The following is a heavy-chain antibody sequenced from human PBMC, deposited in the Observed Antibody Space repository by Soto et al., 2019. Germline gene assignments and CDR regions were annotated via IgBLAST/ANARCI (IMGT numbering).Heavy chain of an antibody. Sequence: EVQLLESGGGLVQPGGSLRLSCAASGFTFSSYALTWVRQAPGKGLEWVSAISGGGGSTYYADSVKGRFTISRDNSKNTLNLQMSSRRAEDTAVYYCAKDQATAGTISRYFQHWGQGTLAIVSS. D-gene: IGHD6-13*01. J-gene: IGHJ1*01. CDR1: GFTFSSYA. V-gene: IGHV3-23*01. CDR2: ISGGGGST. CDR3: AKDQATAGTISRYFQH.